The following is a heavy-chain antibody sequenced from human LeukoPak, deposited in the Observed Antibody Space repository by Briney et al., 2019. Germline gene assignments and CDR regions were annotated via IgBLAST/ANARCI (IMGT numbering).Heavy chain of an antibody. CDR1: GGTFSSYA. Sequence: SVKVSCKASGGTFSSYAISWVRQAPGQGLEWMGGIIPIFGTANYAQKFQGRVTITEDESTSTAYMELSSLRSEDTAVDYCARDSWFQLLSNHIVGATSFDYWGQGTLVTVSS. CDR3: ARDSWFQLLSNHIVGATSFDY. D-gene: IGHD1-26*01. V-gene: IGHV1-69*13. J-gene: IGHJ4*02. CDR2: IIPIFGTA.